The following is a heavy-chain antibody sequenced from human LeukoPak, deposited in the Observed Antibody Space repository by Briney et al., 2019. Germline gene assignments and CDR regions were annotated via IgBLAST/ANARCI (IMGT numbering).Heavy chain of an antibody. CDR1: GFTFSSYS. CDR3: ARGIGGAAAGSPVDY. D-gene: IGHD6-13*01. V-gene: IGHV3-21*01. CDR2: ISSSSSYI. Sequence: GGSLRLSCAASGFTFSSYSMNWVRQAPGKGLEWVSSISSSSSYIYYADSVKGRFTISRDNAKNSLYLQMNNLRVEDTAVYYCARGIGGAAAGSPVDYWGQGTPVTVSS. J-gene: IGHJ4*02.